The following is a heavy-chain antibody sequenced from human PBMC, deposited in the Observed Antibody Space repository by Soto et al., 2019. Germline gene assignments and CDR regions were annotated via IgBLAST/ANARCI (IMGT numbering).Heavy chain of an antibody. CDR2: ISGSGGST. D-gene: IGHD2-21*02. Sequence: EVQLLESGGGLVQPGGSLRLSCAASGFTFSSYAMSWVRQAPGKGLEWVSAISGSGGSTYYADSVKGRFTISRDNSKNTLYLQMNSLRAEDTAVYYCAKDWGFVVVTAIRSGPLDYWGQGTLVTVSS. CDR1: GFTFSSYA. J-gene: IGHJ4*02. CDR3: AKDWGFVVVTAIRSGPLDY. V-gene: IGHV3-23*01.